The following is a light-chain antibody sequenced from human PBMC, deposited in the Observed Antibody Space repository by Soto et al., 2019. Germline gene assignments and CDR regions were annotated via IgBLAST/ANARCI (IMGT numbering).Light chain of an antibody. Sequence: DIQITQSPSSLSASVGDRVTITCQASQDISNYLNWYQQKPGKAPKLLIYDASNLATGVPSRFSGRGSGTDCTFTISRLQPEDVEEDHCQQYNNWPQTFGQGTKVDIK. CDR3: QQYNNWPQT. V-gene: IGKV1-33*01. CDR1: QDISNY. J-gene: IGKJ1*01. CDR2: DAS.